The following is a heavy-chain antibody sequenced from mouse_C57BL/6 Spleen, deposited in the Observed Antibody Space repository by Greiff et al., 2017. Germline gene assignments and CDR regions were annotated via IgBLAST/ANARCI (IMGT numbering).Heavy chain of an antibody. CDR2: IDPETGGT. Sequence: QVQLQQSGAELVRPGASVTLSCKASGYTFTDYEMHWVKQTPVHGLEWIGAIDPETGGTTYNQKFKGKAILTADKSSSTAYMERRSLTSEDSAVYYCTRERDWSFAYWGQGTLVTVSA. CDR1: GYTFTDYE. V-gene: IGHV1-15*01. J-gene: IGHJ3*01. CDR3: TRERDWSFAY. D-gene: IGHD3-3*01.